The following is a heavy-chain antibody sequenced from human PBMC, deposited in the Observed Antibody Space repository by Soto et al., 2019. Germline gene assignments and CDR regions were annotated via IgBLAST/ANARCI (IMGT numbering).Heavy chain of an antibody. J-gene: IGHJ5*02. D-gene: IGHD2-15*01. V-gene: IGHV1-8*01. CDR1: GYTFTSYD. CDR3: AISPHMVVVVAATYWFDP. CDR2: MNPNSGNT. Sequence: GASVKVSCKASGYTFTSYDINWVRQATGQGLEWMGWMNPNSGNTGYAQKFQGRVTMTRNTSISTAYMELSSLRSEDTAVYYCAISPHMVVVVAATYWFDPWGQGTLVTVSS.